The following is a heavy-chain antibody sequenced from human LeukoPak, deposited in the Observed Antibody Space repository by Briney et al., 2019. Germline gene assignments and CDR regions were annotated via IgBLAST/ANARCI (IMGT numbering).Heavy chain of an antibody. CDR3: AITGSDTSGYYSTGDAFDI. CDR2: ISSSSSYI. CDR1: GFTFSRNS. V-gene: IGHV3-21*01. J-gene: IGHJ3*02. D-gene: IGHD3-22*01. Sequence: GGSLRLPCAASGFTFSRNSMNWVRQAPGKGLEWVSSISSSSSYIYYADSVKGRFTISRDNAKNSLYLQMNSLRAEDTAVYYCAITGSDTSGYYSTGDAFDIWGQGTMVTVSS.